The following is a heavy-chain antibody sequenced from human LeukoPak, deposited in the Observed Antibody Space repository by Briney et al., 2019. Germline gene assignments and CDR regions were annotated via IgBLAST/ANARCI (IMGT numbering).Heavy chain of an antibody. D-gene: IGHD2-8*01. CDR3: ARDNGNKYYFDY. CDR1: GFMFSDYF. Sequence: PGGSLRLSCAASGFMFSDYFMSWIRQAPGKELEWISYISSNSKYTKYADSVKGRFTMSRDNAKKSLYLHINRLRAVDTAVYYCARDNGNKYYFDYWGQGTLVTVSS. V-gene: IGHV3-11*05. CDR2: ISSNSKYT. J-gene: IGHJ4*02.